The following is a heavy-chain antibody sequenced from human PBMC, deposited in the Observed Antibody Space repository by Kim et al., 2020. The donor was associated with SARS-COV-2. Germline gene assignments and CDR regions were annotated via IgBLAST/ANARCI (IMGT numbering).Heavy chain of an antibody. J-gene: IGHJ6*02. V-gene: IGHV3-30*18. CDR1: GFTFSSYG. CDR2: ISYDGSNK. CDR3: AKDFSQGGRFIAAVYYYYGMDV. Sequence: GGSLRLSCAASGFTFSSYGMHWVRQAPGKGLEWVAVISYDGSNKYYADSVKGRFTISRDNSKNTLYLQMNSLRAEDTAVYYCAKDFSQGGRFIAAVYYYYGMDVWGQGTTVTVSS. D-gene: IGHD6-13*01.